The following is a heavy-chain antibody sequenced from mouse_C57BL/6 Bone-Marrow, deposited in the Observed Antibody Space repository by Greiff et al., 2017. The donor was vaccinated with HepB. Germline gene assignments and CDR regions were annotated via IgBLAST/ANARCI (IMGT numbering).Heavy chain of an antibody. D-gene: IGHD1-1*01. V-gene: IGHV1-81*01. J-gene: IGHJ1*03. Sequence: VQLQQSGAELARPGASVKLSCKASGYTFTSYGISWVKQSTGQGLEWIGEIYPRSGNTYYNEKFKGKATLTADKSSSTAYMELRSLTSEDSAVYFCARDYYGSPYWYFDVWGTGTTVTVSS. CDR2: IYPRSGNT. CDR3: ARDYYGSPYWYFDV. CDR1: GYTFTSYG.